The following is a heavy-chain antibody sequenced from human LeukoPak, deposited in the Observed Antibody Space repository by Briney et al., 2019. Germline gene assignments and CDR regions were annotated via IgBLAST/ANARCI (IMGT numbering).Heavy chain of an antibody. CDR2: ISSSSTTI. D-gene: IGHD5-18*01. Sequence: QSGVSLRLSCAASGFTFSNYNMNWVRQAPGKGLEWVSYISSSSTTIYYADSVKGRFTISRDNAKNSLYLQVNSLRDEDTAVYYCARAINTHTYGYHYWGQGTLVTVSS. CDR3: ARAINTHTYGYHY. V-gene: IGHV3-48*02. CDR1: GFTFSNYN. J-gene: IGHJ4*02.